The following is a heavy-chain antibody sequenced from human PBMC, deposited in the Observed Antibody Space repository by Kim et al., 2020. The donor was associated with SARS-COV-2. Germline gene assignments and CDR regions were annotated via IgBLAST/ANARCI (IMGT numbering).Heavy chain of an antibody. Sequence: SVKVSCKASGGTFSSYAISWVRQAPGQGLEWMGRIIPILGIANYAQKFQGRVTITADKSTSTAYMELSSLRSEDTAVYYCARDLEYSSSSGRPRLPPSDYWGQGTLVTVSS. J-gene: IGHJ4*02. V-gene: IGHV1-69*04. CDR3: ARDLEYSSSSGRPRLPPSDY. CDR1: GGTFSSYA. D-gene: IGHD6-6*01. CDR2: IIPILGIA.